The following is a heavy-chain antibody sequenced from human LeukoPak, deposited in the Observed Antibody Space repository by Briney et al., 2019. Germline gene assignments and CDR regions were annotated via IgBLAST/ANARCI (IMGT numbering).Heavy chain of an antibody. CDR2: ISWDSGSQ. CDR1: GFSLDDYA. D-gene: IGHD3-9*01. CDR3: IKDMGFDLLKDAFHI. J-gene: IGHJ3*02. Sequence: GGSLRLSCVGSGFSLDDYAMHWVRQVPGKGLEWVPSISWDSGSQAYADSVRGRFTISRDNAKNSLYLQMNSLRPEDTAFYYCIKDMGFDLLKDAFHIWGQGTLVTVSS. V-gene: IGHV3-9*01.